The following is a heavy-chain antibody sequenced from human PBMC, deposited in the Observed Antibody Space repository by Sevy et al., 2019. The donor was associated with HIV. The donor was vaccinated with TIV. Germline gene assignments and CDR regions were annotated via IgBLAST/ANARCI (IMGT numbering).Heavy chain of an antibody. D-gene: IGHD4-17*01. CDR1: GFTFSSYA. CDR3: AKDRITVIGDAFDL. CDR2: ISNSGSDT. Sequence: GWSLRLSCAASGFTFSSYAMHLVRQAPGKGLEWVSAISNSGSDTKYAGSVKGRFTISRDNSKNTLYVQMNSLSAEDTAVYYCAKDRITVIGDAFDLWGQGTMVTVSS. V-gene: IGHV3-23*01. J-gene: IGHJ3*01.